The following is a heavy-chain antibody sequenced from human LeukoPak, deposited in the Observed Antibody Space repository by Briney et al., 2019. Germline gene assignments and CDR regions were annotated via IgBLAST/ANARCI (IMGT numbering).Heavy chain of an antibody. J-gene: IGHJ5*02. Sequence: GGSLRLSCAASGFSSSDYWMHWVRHAPGKGLVWVSRVNSDGTTTNCADSVKGRFTISRDNAKNTLYLQMNSLRAEDTAVYYCARGRGPYGWFDPWGQGTLVTVSS. D-gene: IGHD3-10*01. CDR3: ARGRGPYGWFDP. V-gene: IGHV3-74*01. CDR2: VNSDGTTT. CDR1: GFSSSDYW.